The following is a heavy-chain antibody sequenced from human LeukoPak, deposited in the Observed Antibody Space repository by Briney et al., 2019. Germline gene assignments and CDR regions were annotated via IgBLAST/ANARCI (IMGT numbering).Heavy chain of an antibody. D-gene: IGHD1-14*01. CDR2: ISSDGQTT. V-gene: IGHV3-64*01. J-gene: IGHJ3*02. CDR3: AKEGPGPRNAFDI. CDR1: GFTFSDFA. Sequence: GGSLRLSCAASGFTFSDFAMHWVRQAPGKALEYVSAISSDGQTTFYVRSVKGRVTISRDNSKNTLYLQMNSLRAEDTAVYYCAKEGPGPRNAFDIWGQGTMVTVSS.